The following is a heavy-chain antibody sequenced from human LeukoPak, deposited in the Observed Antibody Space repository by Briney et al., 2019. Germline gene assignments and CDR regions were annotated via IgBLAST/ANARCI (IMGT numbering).Heavy chain of an antibody. CDR1: GFTFSSYA. D-gene: IGHD2-21*02. CDR3: AKGHIVVVTATQGVAFDI. J-gene: IGHJ3*02. Sequence: GGSLRLSCAASGFTFSSYAMSWVRQAPGKGLEWVSGISWNSGSIGYADSVKGRFTISRDNAKNSLYLQMNSLRAEDTALYYCAKGHIVVVTATQGVAFDIWGQGTMVTVSS. V-gene: IGHV3-9*01. CDR2: ISWNSGSI.